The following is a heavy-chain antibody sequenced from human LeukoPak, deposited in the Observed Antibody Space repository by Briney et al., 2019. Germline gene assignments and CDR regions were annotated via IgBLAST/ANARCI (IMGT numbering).Heavy chain of an antibody. CDR3: AREGSRGLDY. CDR1: GGSISSYY. Sequence: SETLSLTCTVSGGSISSYYWSWIRQPPGKGLEWIGYIYYSGSTNYNPSLKSRVTISVDTSKNQFSLKLSSVTAADTAVYYCAREGSRGLDYWGQGTLVTVSS. CDR2: IYYSGST. D-gene: IGHD1-26*01. J-gene: IGHJ4*02. V-gene: IGHV4-59*01.